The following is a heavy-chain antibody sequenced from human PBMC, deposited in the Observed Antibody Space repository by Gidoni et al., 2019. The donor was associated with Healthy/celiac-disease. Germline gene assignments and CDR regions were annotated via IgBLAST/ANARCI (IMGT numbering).Heavy chain of an antibody. CDR2: ISYDGSNK. CDR3: ARGFPYYDILTGYYLFDY. V-gene: IGHV3-30-3*01. D-gene: IGHD3-9*01. J-gene: IGHJ4*02. Sequence: QVQLVESGGGVVQPGRSLRLSCAASGFTFSRYAMHWVRQAPGKGLEWVAVISYDGSNKYYADSVKGRFTISRDNSKNTLYLQMNSLRAEDTAVYYCARGFPYYDILTGYYLFDYWGQGTLVTVSS. CDR1: GFTFSRYA.